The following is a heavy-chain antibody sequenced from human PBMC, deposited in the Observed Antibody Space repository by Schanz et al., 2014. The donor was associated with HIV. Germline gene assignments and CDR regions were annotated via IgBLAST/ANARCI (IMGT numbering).Heavy chain of an antibody. D-gene: IGHD2-2*01. J-gene: IGHJ3*02. CDR1: GYTFFDYD. CDR3: ARDLSLASSTPTLAFDI. CDR2: IIPIFGTA. Sequence: QVQLVQSGPEVKKPGASVRVSCETSGYTFFDYDINWVRQAPGQGLEWMGGIIPIFGTANYAQKFQGRVTITADESTSTAYMELSSLRSEDTAVYYCARDLSLASSTPTLAFDIWGQGTMVTVSS. V-gene: IGHV1-69*01.